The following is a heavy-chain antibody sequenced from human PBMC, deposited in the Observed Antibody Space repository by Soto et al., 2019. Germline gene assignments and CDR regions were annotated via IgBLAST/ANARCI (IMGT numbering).Heavy chain of an antibody. CDR2: INAGNGNT. CDR3: ARTKDIVVVPAAINYGMDV. D-gene: IGHD2-2*01. CDR1: GYTFTSYA. V-gene: IGHV1-3*01. Sequence: QVQLVQSGAEVKKPGASVKVSCKASGYTFTSYAMHWVRQAPGQRLEWMGWINAGNGNTKYSQKFQGRVTITRDTSASTAYMELSSLRSEDTAVYYCARTKDIVVVPAAINYGMDVWGQGTTVTVS. J-gene: IGHJ6*02.